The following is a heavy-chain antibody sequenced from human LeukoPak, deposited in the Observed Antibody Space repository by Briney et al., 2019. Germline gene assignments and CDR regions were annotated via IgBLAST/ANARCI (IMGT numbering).Heavy chain of an antibody. D-gene: IGHD5-12*01. CDR3: ARESSYEFDY. J-gene: IGHJ4*02. CDR2: IYSDGST. CDR1: GLTVSTTY. Sequence: GGSLRLSCATSGLTVSTTYMSWVRQAPGKGLEWVSGIYSDGSTHYADSVKGRFTISRDNAKNTLYLQMNSLRAEDTAVYYCARESSYEFDYWGQGTLVTVSS. V-gene: IGHV3-66*01.